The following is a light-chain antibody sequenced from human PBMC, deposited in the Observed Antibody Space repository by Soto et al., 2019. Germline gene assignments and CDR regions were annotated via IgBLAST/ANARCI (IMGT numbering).Light chain of an antibody. J-gene: IGLJ2*01. V-gene: IGLV1-44*01. CDR3: AAWDDSLVV. CDR1: SSNIGSNT. Sequence: QSVLTQPPSASGTPGQRVTISCSGSSSNIGSNTVNWYQQLPGTAPKLLIYSNNQRPSGVPDRFSGSKSGTSASLAISGLKSADEADYYCAAWDDSLVVFGGGTKVTVL. CDR2: SNN.